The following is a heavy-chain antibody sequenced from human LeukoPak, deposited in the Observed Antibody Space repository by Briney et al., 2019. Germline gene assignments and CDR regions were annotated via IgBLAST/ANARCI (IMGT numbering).Heavy chain of an antibody. CDR2: ISGSGGST. D-gene: IGHD2-15*01. CDR1: GFTFSSYA. Sequence: GGSLRLSCAASGFTFSSYAMSWVRQAPGKGLEWVSAISGSGGSTYYADSVKGRFTISRDNSKNTLYLQMNSLRAEDTAVYYCAKGRYCSGGSCRGPFDYWGQGTLVTVSS. V-gene: IGHV3-23*01. CDR3: AKGRYCSGGSCRGPFDY. J-gene: IGHJ4*02.